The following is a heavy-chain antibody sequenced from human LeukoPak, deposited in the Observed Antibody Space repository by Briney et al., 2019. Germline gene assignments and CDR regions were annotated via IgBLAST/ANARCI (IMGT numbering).Heavy chain of an antibody. D-gene: IGHD6-13*01. CDR3: AREDGAAAGTSLFDY. CDR1: GGTFSSYA. J-gene: IGHJ4*02. CDR2: IIPIFGTA. V-gene: IGHV1-69*13. Sequence: ASVKVSCKASGGTFSSYAISWVRQAPGQGLEWMGGIIPIFGTANYAQKFQGRVTITADESTSTAYMELSSLRSEDTAVYYCAREDGAAAGTSLFDYWGQGTLVTVSS.